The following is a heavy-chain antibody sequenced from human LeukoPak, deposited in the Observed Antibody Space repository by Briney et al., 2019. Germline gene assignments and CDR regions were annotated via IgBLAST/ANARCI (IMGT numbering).Heavy chain of an antibody. CDR1: GYTFTSYD. CDR3: ARGSARRTYGGNYLSY. CDR2: MNPNSGNT. J-gene: IGHJ4*02. Sequence: ASVKVSCKASGYTFTSYDISGVREATGQGLGCMGWMNPNSGNTGYAQKFQGRVTMTRNNSISTAYMELSSLRSEDTAVYYCARGSARRTYGGNYLSYWGQGTLVPVSS. V-gene: IGHV1-8*01. D-gene: IGHD4-23*01.